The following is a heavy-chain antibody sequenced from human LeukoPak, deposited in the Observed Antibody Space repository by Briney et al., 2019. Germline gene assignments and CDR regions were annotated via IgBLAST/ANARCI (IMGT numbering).Heavy chain of an antibody. D-gene: IGHD2-21*01. Sequence: GGSLRVSRAASGFTFSSYAMSWVRQAPGKGLEWVSAISGSGGSTYYADSVKCPFTISRDNAQNSLYLQMNSLRAEDTAVYYCARKIAIPSGYLDYWGQGTLVTVSS. J-gene: IGHJ4*02. CDR2: ISGSGGST. CDR1: GFTFSSYA. V-gene: IGHV3-23*01. CDR3: ARKIAIPSGYLDY.